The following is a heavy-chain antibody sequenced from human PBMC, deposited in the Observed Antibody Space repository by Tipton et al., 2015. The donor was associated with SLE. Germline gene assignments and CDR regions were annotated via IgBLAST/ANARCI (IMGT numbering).Heavy chain of an antibody. CDR2: IYHSGST. V-gene: IGHV4-34*01. Sequence: TLSLTCAVYGGSFSGYYWGWIRQPPGKGLEWIGSIYHSGSTYYNPSLKSRVTISVDRSKNQFSLKLNSVTAADTAVYYCARGLRFGELPLNYYYMDVWGKGTTVTVSS. CDR3: ARGLRFGELPLNYYYMDV. CDR1: GGSFSGYY. J-gene: IGHJ6*03. D-gene: IGHD3-10*01.